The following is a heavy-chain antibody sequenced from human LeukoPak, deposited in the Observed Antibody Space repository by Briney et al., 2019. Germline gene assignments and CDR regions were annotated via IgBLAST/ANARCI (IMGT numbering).Heavy chain of an antibody. CDR3: ARVLPPPNYYGSGRRGIWFDP. V-gene: IGHV4-59*11. Sequence: SETLSLTCNVSGESISSHYWSWTRQSPGKGLEWIGYISNSGTTKFNPSLKSRVTISRDTSKNQISLRLSSVTAADTAVYYCARVLPPPNYYGSGRRGIWFDPWGQGTLVTVSS. J-gene: IGHJ5*02. D-gene: IGHD3-10*01. CDR1: GESISSHY. CDR2: ISNSGTT.